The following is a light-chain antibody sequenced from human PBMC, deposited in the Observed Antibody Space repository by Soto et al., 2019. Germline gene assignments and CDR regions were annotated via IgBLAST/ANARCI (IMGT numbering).Light chain of an antibody. CDR1: QSVSSSY. Sequence: EIVLTQSPGTLSLSPGETVTLSCRASQSVSSSYLAWYQQIPGQAPRLLIYGASSRATGIPDRFSGSGSGTDFTLTISGLEPEDVAVYYCQQYGSRTYTFGQGTKLEIK. V-gene: IGKV3-20*01. J-gene: IGKJ2*01. CDR3: QQYGSRTYT. CDR2: GAS.